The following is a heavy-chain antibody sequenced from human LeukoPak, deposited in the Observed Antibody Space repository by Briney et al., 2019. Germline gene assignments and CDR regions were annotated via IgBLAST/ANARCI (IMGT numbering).Heavy chain of an antibody. CDR1: VFTLSGVG. V-gene: IGHV3-15*01. CDR2: IKSKTDGGTT. J-gene: IGHJ4*02. Sequence: GGSLRPSCAASVFTLSGVGRSGAGQAPGKGRGWVGRIKSKTDGGTTDYAAPVKGRFTISRDDSKNTLYLQMNSLKTEDTAVYYCTTDVGLVGYWGQGTLVTVSS. CDR3: TTDVGLVGY.